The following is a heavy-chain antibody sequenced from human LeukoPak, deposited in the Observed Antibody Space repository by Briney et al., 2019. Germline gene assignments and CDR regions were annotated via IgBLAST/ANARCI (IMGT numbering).Heavy chain of an antibody. J-gene: IGHJ4*02. CDR3: ARNYYDSSGYYYNYYFDY. Sequence: ASVKVSCKASGYTFTGYYMHWVRQAPGQGLEWMGWINPNSGGTNYAQKFQGRVTMTRDTSISTAYMELSRLRSDDTAVYYCARNYYDSSGYYYNYYFDYWGQGTLVTVSS. D-gene: IGHD3-22*01. V-gene: IGHV1-2*02. CDR2: INPNSGGT. CDR1: GYTFTGYY.